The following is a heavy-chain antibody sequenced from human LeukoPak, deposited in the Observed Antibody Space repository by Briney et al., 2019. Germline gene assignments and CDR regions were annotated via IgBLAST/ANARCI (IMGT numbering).Heavy chain of an antibody. Sequence: PGGSLRLSCAASGFTFSDYYMSWIRQAPGKGLEWVAVIWYDGSNKYYADSVKGRFTISRDNSKNTLYLQMNSLRAEDTAVYYCAKERPPPSSSSYYFDYWGQGTLVTVSS. J-gene: IGHJ4*02. CDR2: IWYDGSNK. V-gene: IGHV3-33*06. CDR3: AKERPPPSSSSYYFDY. CDR1: GFTFSDYY. D-gene: IGHD6-6*01.